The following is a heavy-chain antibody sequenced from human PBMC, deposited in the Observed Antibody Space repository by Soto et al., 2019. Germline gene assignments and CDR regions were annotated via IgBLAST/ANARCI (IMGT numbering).Heavy chain of an antibody. CDR1: GFTFSSYA. CDR3: AAIREVDV. D-gene: IGHD1-26*01. Sequence: GGSLRLSCVASGFTFSSYAMHWVRQAPGKGLEWVALISYDGYSKWYADAVKGRFTISRDNSNNTLFPEMNSLRADDTAVYFCAAIREVDVWGQGTTVTVSS. V-gene: IGHV3-30*03. J-gene: IGHJ6*02. CDR2: ISYDGYSK.